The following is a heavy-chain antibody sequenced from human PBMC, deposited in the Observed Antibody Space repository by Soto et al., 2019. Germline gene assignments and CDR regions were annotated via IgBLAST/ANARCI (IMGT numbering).Heavy chain of an antibody. D-gene: IGHD4-17*01. V-gene: IGHV1-46*01. Sequence: ASVKVSCKASGYTFTSYYMHWVRQAPGQGLEWMGIINPSGGSTSYAQKFQGRVTMTRDTSTSTVYMELSSLRSEDTAVYYCARDFTVTTRRDYFGYWGQGXLVTVYS. CDR1: GYTFTSYY. CDR2: INPSGGST. J-gene: IGHJ4*02. CDR3: ARDFTVTTRRDYFGY.